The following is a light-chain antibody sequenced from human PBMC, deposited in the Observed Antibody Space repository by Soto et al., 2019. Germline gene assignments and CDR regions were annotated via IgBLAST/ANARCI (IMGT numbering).Light chain of an antibody. Sequence: EVVLTQSPGTVSLSPGERATLSCRASQSVTSNYLAWYQQKPGQAPRLLIYAASSRATGIPDRFSGSGSGPDFTLSISRLEPEDFAVYYCHQYGSSITWTFGQGTKVEIK. CDR3: HQYGSSITWT. V-gene: IGKV3-20*01. CDR2: AAS. J-gene: IGKJ1*01. CDR1: QSVTSNY.